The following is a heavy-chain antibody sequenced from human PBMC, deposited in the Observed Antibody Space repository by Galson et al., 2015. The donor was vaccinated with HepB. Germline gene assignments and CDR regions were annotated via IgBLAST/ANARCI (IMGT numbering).Heavy chain of an antibody. CDR1: GFTFSSYW. CDR3: ATPINRVDSSGWYLFDY. Sequence: SLRLSCAVSGFTFSSYWMHWVRQAPGKGLVWVSRINSDGSSTSYADSVKGRFTISRDNAKNTLYLQMNSLRADDTAVYYCATPINRVDSSGWYLFDYWGQGTLVTVSS. D-gene: IGHD6-19*01. CDR2: INSDGSST. V-gene: IGHV3-74*01. J-gene: IGHJ4*02.